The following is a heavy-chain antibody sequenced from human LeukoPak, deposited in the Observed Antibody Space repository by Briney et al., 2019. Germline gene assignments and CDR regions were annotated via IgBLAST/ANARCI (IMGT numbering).Heavy chain of an antibody. J-gene: IGHJ4*02. V-gene: IGHV3-7*01. CDR2: IRQDGGAK. CDR1: AFTFARHW. Sequence: GGSLRLSCVASAFTFARHWMSWVRQAPGKPLEWVATIRQDGGAKYYLDSVKGRFIISRDNARNSLSLQMDSLRVEDTAVYYCARLPGEFTIYDYWGQGTLVTVSS. D-gene: IGHD3-3*01. CDR3: ARLPGEFTIYDY.